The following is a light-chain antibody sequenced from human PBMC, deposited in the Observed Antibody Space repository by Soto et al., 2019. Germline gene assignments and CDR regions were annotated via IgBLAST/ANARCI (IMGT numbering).Light chain of an antibody. V-gene: IGLV2-8*01. Sequence: QSVLTQPPSASGSPGQSVAISCTGTSSDVGGYNYVSWYQQHPGKAPKLMIYEVNKRPSGVPDRFSGSKSGNTASLTVSGLQDEDEADYYCSSYASSSNVFGTGTKVTVL. CDR3: SSYASSSNV. J-gene: IGLJ1*01. CDR1: SSDVGGYNY. CDR2: EVN.